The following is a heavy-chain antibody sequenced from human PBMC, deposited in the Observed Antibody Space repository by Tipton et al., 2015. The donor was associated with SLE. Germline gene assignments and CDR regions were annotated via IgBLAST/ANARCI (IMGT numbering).Heavy chain of an antibody. CDR2: IYFSGST. V-gene: IGHV4-59*01. Sequence: LRLSCSVSGDSINSFYWSWIRQPPGKGLEWIGYIYFSGSTDYNPSLKSRVSISVDTSKNQFSLRLNSVTAADTAVYYCARGGSRGYEGLSDYYGMDVWGQGTTVTVSS. CDR1: GDSINSFY. D-gene: IGHD5-12*01. CDR3: ARGGSRGYEGLSDYYGMDV. J-gene: IGHJ6*02.